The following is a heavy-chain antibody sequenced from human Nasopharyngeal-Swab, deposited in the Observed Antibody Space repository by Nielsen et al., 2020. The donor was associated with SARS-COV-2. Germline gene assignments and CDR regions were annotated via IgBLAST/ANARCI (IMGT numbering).Heavy chain of an antibody. D-gene: IGHD6-13*01. V-gene: IGHV1-2*06. CDR1: GYTFTGYY. CDR2: INPNSGGT. Sequence: ASVKVSCKASGYTFTGYYMHWVRQAPEQGLEWMGRINPNSGGTNYAQKFQGRVTMTRDTSISTAYMELSRLRSDDTAVYYCARERIAAAGTGFDYWGQGTLVTVSS. CDR3: ARERIAAAGTGFDY. J-gene: IGHJ4*02.